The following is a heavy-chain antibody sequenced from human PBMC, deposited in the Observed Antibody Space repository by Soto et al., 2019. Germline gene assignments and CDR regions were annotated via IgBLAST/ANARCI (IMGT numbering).Heavy chain of an antibody. CDR3: AKDKCRHYYFWSGYYYYYYYGMDV. J-gene: IGHJ6*02. CDR2: ISWNSGSI. CDR1: GFTFDDYA. V-gene: IGHV3-9*01. D-gene: IGHD3-3*01. Sequence: LRLSCAAAGFTFDDYAMHWVRQAPGKGLEWVSVISWNSGSIGYADSVKGRFTISRDNAKNSLYLQRNSLRAEDTALYYCAKDKCRHYYFWSGYYYYYYYGMDVWGEGTTVT.